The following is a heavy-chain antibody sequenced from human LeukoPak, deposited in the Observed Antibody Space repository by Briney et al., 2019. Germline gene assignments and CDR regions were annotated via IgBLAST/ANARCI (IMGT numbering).Heavy chain of an antibody. CDR2: IYSGGST. J-gene: IGHJ4*02. CDR3: ARRMGSSWYENYFDY. D-gene: IGHD6-13*01. CDR1: EFTVSNNY. V-gene: IGHV3-53*01. Sequence: GGSLRLSCAVSEFTVSNNYMSWVRQAPGKGLEWVSLIYSGGSTDYADSVKGRFTISRDNSKNTLFLQMNSLRAEDTAVYYCARRMGSSWYENYFDYWGQGTLVTVSS.